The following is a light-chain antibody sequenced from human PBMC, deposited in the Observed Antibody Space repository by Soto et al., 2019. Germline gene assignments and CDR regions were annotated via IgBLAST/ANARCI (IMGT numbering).Light chain of an antibody. Sequence: DIQVADSPSSLSAAVGDSVTITCRASQGISSYLAWYQQKPGKAPKPLIYASSTLQSGVPSRFSGSGSGTEFTLTISSLQTEDFATYFCQQLNSYPITFGQGARPE. CDR1: QGISSY. J-gene: IGKJ5*01. V-gene: IGKV1-9*01. CDR3: QQLNSYPIT. CDR2: ASS.